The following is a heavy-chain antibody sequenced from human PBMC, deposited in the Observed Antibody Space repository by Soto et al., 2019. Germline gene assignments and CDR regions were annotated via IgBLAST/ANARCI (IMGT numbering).Heavy chain of an antibody. CDR1: GASFSAYY. D-gene: IGHD3-10*01. J-gene: IGHJ5*02. CDR3: ASQSGSITLVRGVIISSWFDP. CDR2: INHSGSS. V-gene: IGHV4-34*01. Sequence: SETLSLTCAVYGASFSAYYWSWIRQPPGKGLGWIGEINHSGSSNYRPSLKSRVTISVDTSKSQFSLTLGSVTAADTAVYYCASQSGSITLVRGVIISSWFDPWGQGTLVTVSS.